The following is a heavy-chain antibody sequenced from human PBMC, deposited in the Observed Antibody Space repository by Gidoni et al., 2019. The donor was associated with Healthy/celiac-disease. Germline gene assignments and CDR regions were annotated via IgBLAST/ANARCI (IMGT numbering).Heavy chain of an antibody. CDR2: IYSGGST. Sequence: EVPLVESGGGLVQPGGSLRLSCAASGFTVSSHYMSWVRQAPGKGLEWVSVIYSGGSTYYADSVKGRLTISRHNSKNTLYLQMNSLRAEDTAVYYCARESSGKPDGDYYYYYGMDVWGQGTTVTVS. CDR1: GFTVSSHY. J-gene: IGHJ6*02. V-gene: IGHV3-53*04. D-gene: IGHD1-26*01. CDR3: ARESSGKPDGDYYYYYGMDV.